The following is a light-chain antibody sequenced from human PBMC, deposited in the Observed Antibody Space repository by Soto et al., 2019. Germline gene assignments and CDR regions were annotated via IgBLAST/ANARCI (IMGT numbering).Light chain of an antibody. Sequence: DIQMTQSRSSLSASVGDRVTITCRASQGISPFLNWYQQKPGKAPKLLIYAASSLQSGVPSRFSGSGSETDFTLTISSLQPEDFATYSCQHSTTWTFGQGTKVDI. CDR2: AAS. V-gene: IGKV1-39*01. J-gene: IGKJ1*01. CDR3: QHSTTWT. CDR1: QGISPF.